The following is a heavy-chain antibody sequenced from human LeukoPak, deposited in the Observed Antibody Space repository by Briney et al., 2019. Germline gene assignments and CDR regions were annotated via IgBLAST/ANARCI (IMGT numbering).Heavy chain of an antibody. Sequence: GGSLRLSCAASGFTFSSYSMNWVRQAPGKGLEWVSYISSSSSTIYYADSVKGRFTISRDNAKNSLYLQMNSLRAEDTAVYYCARDSGTVTTYPLYYYYYMDVWGKGTTVTVSS. CDR3: ARDSGTVTTYPLYYYYYMDV. CDR1: GFTFSSYS. V-gene: IGHV3-48*01. J-gene: IGHJ6*03. D-gene: IGHD4-11*01. CDR2: ISSSSSTI.